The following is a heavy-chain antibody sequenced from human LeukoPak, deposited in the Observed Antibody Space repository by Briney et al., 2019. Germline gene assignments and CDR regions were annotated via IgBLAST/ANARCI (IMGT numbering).Heavy chain of an antibody. D-gene: IGHD5-18*01. Sequence: SETLSHTCTVSGGSVSSGSYYWSWIRQPPGKGLEWIGYIYYSGSTNYNPSLKSRVTISVDTSKNQFSLKLSSVTAADTAVYYCARANVDTAMAKAYDAFDIWGQGTMVTVSS. V-gene: IGHV4-61*01. CDR3: ARANVDTAMAKAYDAFDI. CDR2: IYYSGST. CDR1: GGSVSSGSYY. J-gene: IGHJ3*02.